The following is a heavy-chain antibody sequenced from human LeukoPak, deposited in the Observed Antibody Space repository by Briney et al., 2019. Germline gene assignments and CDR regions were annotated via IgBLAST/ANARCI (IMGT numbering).Heavy chain of an antibody. Sequence: TQTLSLTCTVSGGSISSGDYYWSWIRQPPGKGLEWIGCIYYSGNTNYNPSLKSRVTISVDTSKNQFSLKLSSVTAADTAVYYCAREDGTIVRGVITGGYFQHWGQGTLVTVSS. CDR1: GGSISSGDYY. V-gene: IGHV4-30-4*01. CDR2: IYYSGNT. D-gene: IGHD3-10*01. CDR3: AREDGTIVRGVITGGYFQH. J-gene: IGHJ1*01.